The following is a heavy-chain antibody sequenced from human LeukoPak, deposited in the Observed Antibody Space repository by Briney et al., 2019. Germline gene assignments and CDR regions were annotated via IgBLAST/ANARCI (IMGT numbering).Heavy chain of an antibody. D-gene: IGHD3-22*01. CDR2: INHSGST. Sequence: PETLSLTCAVYGGSFSGYYWSWIRQPPGKGLEWIGEINHSGSTNYNPSLKSRVTISVDTSKNQFSLKLSSVTAADTAVYYCARGAQTYYDKAPVDYWGQGTLVTVSS. V-gene: IGHV4-34*01. J-gene: IGHJ4*02. CDR1: GGSFSGYY. CDR3: ARGAQTYYDKAPVDY.